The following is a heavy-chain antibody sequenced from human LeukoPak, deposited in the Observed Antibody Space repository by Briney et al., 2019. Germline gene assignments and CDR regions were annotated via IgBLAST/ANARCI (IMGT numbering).Heavy chain of an antibody. J-gene: IGHJ4*02. D-gene: IGHD6-19*01. V-gene: IGHV3-23*01. CDR3: ATYSPLDSSGFDY. CDR2: ISGSGGST. CDR1: GFTFSSYA. Sequence: GGSLRLSCATSGFTFSSYAMSWVRQAPGKGLEWVSAISGSGGSTYYADSVKGRFTISRDNSKNTLYLQMNSLRAEDTAVYYCATYSPLDSSGFDYWGQGTLVTVSS.